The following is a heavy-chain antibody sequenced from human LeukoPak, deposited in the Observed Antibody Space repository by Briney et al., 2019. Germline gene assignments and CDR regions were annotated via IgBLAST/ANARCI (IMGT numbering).Heavy chain of an antibody. CDR1: GGSISSYY. Sequence: SETLSLTCTVSGGSISSYYWSWIRQPPGKGLECIGYIYYSGSTNYNPSLKSRVTISVDTSKNQFSLKLSSVTAADTAVYYCARDPGGGATTFDYWGQGALVTVSS. J-gene: IGHJ4*02. D-gene: IGHD1-26*01. CDR2: IYYSGST. CDR3: ARDPGGGATTFDY. V-gene: IGHV4-59*01.